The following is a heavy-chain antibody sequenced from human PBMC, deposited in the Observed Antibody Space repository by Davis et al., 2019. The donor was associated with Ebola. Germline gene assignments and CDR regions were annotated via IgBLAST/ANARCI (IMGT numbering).Heavy chain of an antibody. Sequence: SGPTLVKPTQTLTLTCTFSGFSLSTSGMCVSWIRQPPGKALEWLARIDWDDEKYYITSLKTRLTVSKDTSKDQVVLTLTNMDPVDTATYYCARRRDCGSDCFDYWGQGTLVTVSS. CDR2: IDWDDEK. J-gene: IGHJ4*02. D-gene: IGHD2-21*01. V-gene: IGHV2-70*12. CDR3: ARRRDCGSDCFDY. CDR1: GFSLSTSGMC.